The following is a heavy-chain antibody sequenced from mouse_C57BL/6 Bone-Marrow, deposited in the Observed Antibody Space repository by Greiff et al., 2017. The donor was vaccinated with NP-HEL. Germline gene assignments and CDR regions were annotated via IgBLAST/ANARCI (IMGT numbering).Heavy chain of an antibody. CDR2: IDPENGDT. CDR1: GFNIKDDY. CDR3: TTDGYGSWVYFDY. Sequence: EVQLQQSGAELVRPGASVKLSCTASGFNIKDDYMHWVKQRPEQGLEWIGWIDPENGDTEYASKFQGKATITADTSSNTAYLQLSSLTSEDTAVYYCTTDGYGSWVYFDYWGQGTTLTVSS. D-gene: IGHD1-1*01. J-gene: IGHJ2*01. V-gene: IGHV14-4*01.